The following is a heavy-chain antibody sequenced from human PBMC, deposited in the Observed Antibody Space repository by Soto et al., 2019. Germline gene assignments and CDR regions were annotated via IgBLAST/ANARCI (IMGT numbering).Heavy chain of an antibody. V-gene: IGHV3-33*01. Sequence: QVQLVESGGGVVQPGRSLRLTCAASGFIFSSYGMHWVRQAPGKGLEWVAVIWYDGSNKYYADSVKGRFTISRDNSKNTLYLQMNSLRVEDTAVYYCARGNLGDHGMDVWGQGTTVTVSS. CDR1: GFIFSSYG. CDR2: IWYDGSNK. J-gene: IGHJ6*02. CDR3: ARGNLGDHGMDV. D-gene: IGHD7-27*01.